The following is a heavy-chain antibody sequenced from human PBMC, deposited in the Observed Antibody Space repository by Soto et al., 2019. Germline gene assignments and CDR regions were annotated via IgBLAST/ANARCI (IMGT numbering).Heavy chain of an antibody. CDR3: ARWDSGVNCISTTCYATFEY. V-gene: IGHV4-34*01. J-gene: IGHJ4*02. Sequence: SETLSLTCAVYGGSFSDYYWSWIRQPPGKGLQRIGEINHSGSANCNPSLKSRVTISVDTAKNQFSLKVNSMTAADTAVYYCARWDSGVNCISTTCYATFEYWGQGTLVTVSS. D-gene: IGHD2-2*01. CDR2: INHSGSA. CDR1: GGSFSDYY.